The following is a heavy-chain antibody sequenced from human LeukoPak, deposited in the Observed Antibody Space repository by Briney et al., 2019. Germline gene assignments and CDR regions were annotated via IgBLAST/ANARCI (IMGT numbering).Heavy chain of an antibody. CDR2: ISWNSGSI. J-gene: IGHJ4*02. V-gene: IGHV3-9*01. CDR1: GFTFDDYA. CDR3: AKEQSIAAAGAFDY. Sequence: GGSLRLSCAASGFTFDDYAMHWVRQAPGKGLEWVSGISWNSGSISYADSVKGRFTISRDNAKNSLYLQMNSLRAEDTALYYCAKEQSIAAAGAFDYWGQGTLVTVSS. D-gene: IGHD6-13*01.